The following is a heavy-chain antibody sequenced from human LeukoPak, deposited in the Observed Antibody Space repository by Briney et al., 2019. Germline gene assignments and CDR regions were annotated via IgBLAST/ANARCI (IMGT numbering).Heavy chain of an antibody. CDR3: AKNYYDSSGYYSWYFDY. D-gene: IGHD3-22*01. CDR2: IYASGGGT. Sequence: GGSLRLSCAASGFTFSRYAVTRVRQAPGKGLEWVSAIYASGGGTFYADSVKGRFTISRDNSKNMLYLQMNSLRAEDTAVYYCAKNYYDSSGYYSWYFDYWGQGTLVTVSS. J-gene: IGHJ4*02. V-gene: IGHV3-23*01. CDR1: GFTFSRYA.